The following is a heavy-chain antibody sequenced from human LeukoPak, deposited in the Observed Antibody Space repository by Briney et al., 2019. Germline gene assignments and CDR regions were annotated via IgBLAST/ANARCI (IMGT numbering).Heavy chain of an antibody. CDR2: IYHTGST. J-gene: IGHJ4*02. Sequence: SETLSLTCHVSGGSLSSHYWSWVRQSPEKGLGWVGQIYHTGSTHYNPSLRSRFAISVDTSKNQFFLNVKSVTAADTAVYYCARDARWGMKYFIDFWGQGTLVIVSS. D-gene: IGHD4-23*01. CDR3: ARDARWGMKYFIDF. V-gene: IGHV4-59*11. CDR1: GGSLSSHY.